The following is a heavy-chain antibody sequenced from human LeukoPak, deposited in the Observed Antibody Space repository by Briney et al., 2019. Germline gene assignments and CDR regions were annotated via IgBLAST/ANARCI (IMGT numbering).Heavy chain of an antibody. Sequence: GGSLRLSCAASGFTFGSCALTWVRQAPGMGLEWVSTISGGGDYTYYADSVRGRFTISRDNSRNTLYLQMNSLRAEDTAVYYCAKELIVVVLSITGRPLDFWGQGTLVTVSS. CDR3: AKELIVVVLSITGRPLDF. CDR2: ISGGGDYT. CDR1: GFTFGSCA. V-gene: IGHV3-23*01. J-gene: IGHJ4*02. D-gene: IGHD2-2*01.